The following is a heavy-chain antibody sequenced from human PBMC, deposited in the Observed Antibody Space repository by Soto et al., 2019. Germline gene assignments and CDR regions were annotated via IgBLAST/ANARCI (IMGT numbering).Heavy chain of an antibody. J-gene: IGHJ6*02. V-gene: IGHV1-18*01. CDR2: ISAYNGNT. CDR3: ARERAMVRGVIITSERRYYNCIDV. D-gene: IGHD3-10*01. CDR1: GYTFTSYG. Sequence: ASVKVSCKASGYTFTSYGISWVRQAPGQGLEWMGWISAYNGNTNYAQKLQGRVTITRDMSTSTAYMELSSLRSEDTAVYYCARERAMVRGVIITSERRYYNCIDVWDQGTTVTVSS.